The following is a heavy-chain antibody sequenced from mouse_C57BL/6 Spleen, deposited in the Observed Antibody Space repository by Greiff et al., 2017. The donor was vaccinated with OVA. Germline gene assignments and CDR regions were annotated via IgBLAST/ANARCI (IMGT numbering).Heavy chain of an antibody. CDR3: ERRYRDYFDY. CDR2: ISYDGSN. J-gene: IGHJ2*01. Sequence: EVQRVESGPGLVKPSQSLSLTCSVTGYSITSGYYWNWLRQFPGNKLEWMGYISYDGSNNYNPSLKNRISITRDTSKNQFFLKLNSVTTEDTATYYCERRYRDYFDYWGQGTTLTVSS. V-gene: IGHV3-6*01. CDR1: GYSITSGYY. D-gene: IGHD1-1*01.